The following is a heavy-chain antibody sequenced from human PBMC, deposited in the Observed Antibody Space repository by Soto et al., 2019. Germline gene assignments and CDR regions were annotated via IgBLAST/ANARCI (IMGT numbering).Heavy chain of an antibody. J-gene: IGHJ6*02. Sequence: PGGSLRLSCAASGFRFGEYNIHWVRQAPGKGLEWVSLITWNGANTYYADSVKGRFTISRDGTTKSVSLQMTSLKREDTGLYYCARETLSYGSALDVWGQGTTVTVSS. CDR2: ITWNGANT. V-gene: IGHV3-43*01. CDR3: ARETLSYGSALDV. D-gene: IGHD3-16*01. CDR1: GFRFGEYN.